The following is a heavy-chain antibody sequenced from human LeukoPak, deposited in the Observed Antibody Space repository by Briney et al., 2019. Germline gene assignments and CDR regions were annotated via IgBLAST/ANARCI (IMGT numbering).Heavy chain of an antibody. V-gene: IGHV3-21*01. Sequence: GGSLRLSCAASGFTFSSYSMNWVRQAPGQGLEWVSSISSSSSYIDYADSVKGRFTISRDNAKNSLYLQMNSLRAEDTAVYYCAALGITMIGGVWGKGTTVTISS. CDR3: AALGITMIGGV. CDR2: ISSSSSYI. CDR1: GFTFSSYS. D-gene: IGHD3-10*02. J-gene: IGHJ6*04.